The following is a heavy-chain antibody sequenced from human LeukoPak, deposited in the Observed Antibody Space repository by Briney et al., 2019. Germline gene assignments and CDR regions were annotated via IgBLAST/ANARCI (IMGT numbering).Heavy chain of an antibody. V-gene: IGHV3-11*01. CDR1: GFTFSDYY. J-gene: IGHJ4*02. CDR3: SRAWTRIYIIAADS. CDR2: ISSTGNNI. Sequence: GGSLRLSCAASGFTFSDYYMSWIRHPPGKGLECVSYISSTGNNIYADSVKGRFPITRDSAKNYLDLQMNSLRAEDAAVYYCSRAWTRIYIIAADSWGQGTLVTVSS. D-gene: IGHD6-13*01.